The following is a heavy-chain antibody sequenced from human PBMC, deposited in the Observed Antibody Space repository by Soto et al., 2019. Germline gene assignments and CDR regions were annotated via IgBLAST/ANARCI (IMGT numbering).Heavy chain of an antibody. J-gene: IGHJ6*02. D-gene: IGHD2-2*01. Sequence: ASVKVSCKASGYDFTAYDINWVRQASGQGLEWMGWMNPINGATGTARRFQGRVSMTRNTDTGTAYLELTSLRSDDTAVYFCGRGPSPRAPAGGTPYYYTMDVWGQGTTVTVSS. CDR2: MNPINGAT. V-gene: IGHV1-8*02. CDR1: GYDFTAYD. CDR3: GRGPSPRAPAGGTPYYYTMDV.